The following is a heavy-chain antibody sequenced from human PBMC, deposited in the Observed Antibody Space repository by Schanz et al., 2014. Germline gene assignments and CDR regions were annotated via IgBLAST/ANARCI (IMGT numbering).Heavy chain of an antibody. CDR1: GGSIRSGTYY. CDR2: VFPNGIT. CDR3: ARSAGRDFWSGYYTRFDY. V-gene: IGHV4-61*02. D-gene: IGHD3-3*01. J-gene: IGHJ4*02. Sequence: QVQLQESGPGLVKPSQTLSLTCTVSGGSIRSGTYYWSWIRQPAGKALEWVGRVFPNGITNYNPSLKSRVPISRDTSKNQFSLKVRSVTAADTAVYYCARSAGRDFWSGYYTRFDYWGQGTLVTVSS.